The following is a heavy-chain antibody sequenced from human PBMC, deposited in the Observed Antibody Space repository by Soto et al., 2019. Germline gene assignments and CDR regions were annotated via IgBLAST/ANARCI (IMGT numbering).Heavy chain of an antibody. J-gene: IGHJ5*02. CDR1: GDSISTSPYH. CDR2: IYHSGST. CDR3: ARDSGIVGTNTWFDP. V-gene: IGHV4-39*07. Sequence: NPSETLSLTCTVSGDSISTSPYHWGWIRQPPGRGLERIGSIYHSGSTYHNPSLKSRVTISVDASKNQFSLKLTSVTAADTAVYNCARDSGIVGTNTWFDPWGQGTLVTVS. D-gene: IGHD1-26*01.